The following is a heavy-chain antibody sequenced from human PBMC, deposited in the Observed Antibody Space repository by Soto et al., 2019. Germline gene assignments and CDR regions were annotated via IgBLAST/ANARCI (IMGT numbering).Heavy chain of an antibody. CDR2: IYYSGST. CDR1: GGSISSGDYY. Sequence: PSETLSLTCTVSGGSISSGDYYWSWIRQPPGKGLEWIGYIYYSGSTYYNPSLKSRVTISVDTSKNQFSLKLSSVTAADTAVYYCARTARMTTVTTEFDLWGRGTLVTVSS. J-gene: IGHJ2*01. D-gene: IGHD4-4*01. V-gene: IGHV4-30-4*01. CDR3: ARTARMTTVTTEFDL.